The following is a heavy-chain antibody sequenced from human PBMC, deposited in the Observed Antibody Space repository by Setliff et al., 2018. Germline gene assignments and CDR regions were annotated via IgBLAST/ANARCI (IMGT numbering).Heavy chain of an antibody. D-gene: IGHD3-10*01. CDR1: DDSISSRRYY. CDR3: ARDVGGEGYFDS. CDR2: FHTGGAT. Sequence: TSETLSLTCTVSDDSISSRRYYWGWFRQPAGKGLEWIGHFHTGGATDYNLSLKSRVTMSVDTSKNQFSLKLSAVTAADTAVYYCARDVGGEGYFDSWGQGTLVTVSS. V-gene: IGHV4-61*09. J-gene: IGHJ4*02.